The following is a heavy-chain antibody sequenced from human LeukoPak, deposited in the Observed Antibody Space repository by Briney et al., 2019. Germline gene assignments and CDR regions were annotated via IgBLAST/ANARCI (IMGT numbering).Heavy chain of an antibody. J-gene: IGHJ4*02. CDR2: INPNSGDT. V-gene: IGHV1-2*02. CDR3: ARLIVGAKFDY. Sequence: GASVKVSCKASGYTFTGYYMHWVRQAPGQGLEWMGWINPNSGDTYLAQSFQGRVTMTRDTSINTAYVELSGLRSDDTAVYYCARLIVGAKFDYWGQGTLVSVSS. D-gene: IGHD1-26*01. CDR1: GYTFTGYY.